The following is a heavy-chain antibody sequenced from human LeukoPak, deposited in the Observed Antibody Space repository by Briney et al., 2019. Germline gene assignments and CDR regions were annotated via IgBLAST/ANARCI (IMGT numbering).Heavy chain of an antibody. CDR1: GYTFTGYY. V-gene: IGHV1-2*02. CDR3: ARDPLADYYGSGNWFDP. CDR2: INPNSGGT. Sequence: ASVKVSCKASGYTFTGYYMHWVRQAPGQGLEWMGWINPNSGGTNYAQKFQGRVTMTRDTSISTAYMELSRLRSDDTAVYYCARDPLADYYGSGNWFDPWGQGTLVTVSS. D-gene: IGHD3-10*01. J-gene: IGHJ5*02.